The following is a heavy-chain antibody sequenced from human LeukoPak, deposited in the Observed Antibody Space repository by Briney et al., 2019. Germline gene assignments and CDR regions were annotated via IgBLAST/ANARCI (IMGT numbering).Heavy chain of an antibody. J-gene: IGHJ6*03. CDR3: AIPPLYDSSGYYYYYYYLDV. CDR2: INPNSGGT. V-gene: IGHV1-2*06. Sequence: ASVKVSCKTSGYTFIAYNIHWVRQAPGQGLEWMGRINPNSGGTISAQKFQGRVTMTRDTSISTTYMELSRLRSDDTAVYYCAIPPLYDSSGYYYYYYYLDVWGKGTTVTVSS. CDR1: GYTFIAYN. D-gene: IGHD3-22*01.